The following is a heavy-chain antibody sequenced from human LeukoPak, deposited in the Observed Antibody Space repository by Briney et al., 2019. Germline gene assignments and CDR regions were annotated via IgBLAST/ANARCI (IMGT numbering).Heavy chain of an antibody. D-gene: IGHD2-15*01. Sequence: PSETLSLTYTISGSSITDYYWNWIRQPAGKGLEWIGRFYTTDTTNYNPSLKGRVTMSGDTSKNQFSLNLRSVTVADTAVYFCAREKGVAGFDSWGQGTLVTVSS. CDR2: FYTTDTT. V-gene: IGHV4-4*07. CDR1: GSSITDYY. J-gene: IGHJ4*02. CDR3: AREKGVAGFDS.